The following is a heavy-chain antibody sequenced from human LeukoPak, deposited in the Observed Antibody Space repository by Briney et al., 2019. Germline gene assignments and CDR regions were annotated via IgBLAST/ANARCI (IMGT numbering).Heavy chain of an antibody. CDR3: ARTPPYSDYDYYGMDV. D-gene: IGHD1-26*01. Sequence: GASVKVSCKASRGTFSSYAISWVRQAPGQGLEWMGVSFPIFGTSNYAQKFQGRVTITAAEYTSTAYMELSSLRSEDTTVYYYARTPPYSDYDYYGMDVWGKGTTVTVSS. CDR1: RGTFSSYA. V-gene: IGHV1-69*13. CDR2: SFPIFGTS. J-gene: IGHJ6*04.